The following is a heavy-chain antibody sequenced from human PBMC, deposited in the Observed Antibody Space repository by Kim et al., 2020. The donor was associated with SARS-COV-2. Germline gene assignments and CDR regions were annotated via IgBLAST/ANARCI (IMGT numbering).Heavy chain of an antibody. Sequence: SETLSITCIVSGGSVSRYSWTWIRQPPGKGLEWLGCVFYTGNTNYNSSLTSRLTISADTSKSQFSLNLNSVTAADTAVYYCSRLGGSGAPLSAFDILGQ. D-gene: IGHD3-10*01. CDR1: GGSVSRYS. V-gene: IGHV4-59*08. J-gene: IGHJ3*02. CDR2: VFYTGNT. CDR3: SRLGGSGAPLSAFDI.